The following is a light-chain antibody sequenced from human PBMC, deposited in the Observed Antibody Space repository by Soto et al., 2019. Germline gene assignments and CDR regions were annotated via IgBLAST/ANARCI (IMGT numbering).Light chain of an antibody. CDR1: SSDVGDYNY. V-gene: IGLV2-14*01. J-gene: IGLJ1*01. Sequence: QSVLTQPASVSGSPGQSITISCTGTSSDVGDYNYVSWYQQHPGKVPKLMIYEVSNRPSGVSSRFSGSKSGNTASLTISGLQAEDEADYYCSSYTSSSTPYVFGTGTKVTVL. CDR2: EVS. CDR3: SSYTSSSTPYV.